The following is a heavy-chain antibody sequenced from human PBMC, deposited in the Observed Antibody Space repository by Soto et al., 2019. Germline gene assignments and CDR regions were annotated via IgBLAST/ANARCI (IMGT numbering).Heavy chain of an antibody. J-gene: IGHJ6*02. Sequence: ASVKVSCKASGYTFTSYGISWVRQAPGQGLEWMGWISAYNGNTNYAQKLQGRVTMTTDTSTSTAYMELRSLRSDDTAVYYCARGAYSSGCYRGGYYYYVMDVWGRGTTVTVSS. D-gene: IGHD6-19*01. CDR3: ARGAYSSGCYRGGYYYYVMDV. CDR1: GYTFTSYG. V-gene: IGHV1-18*01. CDR2: ISAYNGNT.